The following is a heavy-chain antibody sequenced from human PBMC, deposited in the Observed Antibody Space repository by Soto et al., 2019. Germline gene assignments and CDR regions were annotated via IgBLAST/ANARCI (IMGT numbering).Heavy chain of an antibody. V-gene: IGHV2-5*02. CDR2: IYWDDDK. CDR3: ARSGGGFGYFDY. Sequence: QITLKESGPTLVKPTQTLTLTCTLSGFSLSTSGVGVGWIRKPPGKALEWLALIYWDDDKRYSPSLKSRLTVTKDTSKTQVAMTITNIDRVDTATYYCARSGGGFGYFDYWGQGGLVTVSS. D-gene: IGHD2-8*02. J-gene: IGHJ4*02. CDR1: GFSLSTSGVG.